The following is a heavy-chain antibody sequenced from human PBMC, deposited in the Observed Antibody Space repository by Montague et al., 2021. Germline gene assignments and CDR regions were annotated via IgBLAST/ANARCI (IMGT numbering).Heavy chain of an antibody. D-gene: IGHD3-10*01. V-gene: IGHV3-21*01. J-gene: IGHJ3*02. CDR1: DFTSSSYT. CDR2: ISGKSSYI. CDR3: ARENWGSGRAFDI. Sequence: SLRLSCAAFDFTSSSYTINWVRQAPGKGLERVSYISGKSSYIYYAASVKGRFTISRDNAKNSLFLQMNSLRAEDTAVYYCARENWGSGRAFDIWGQGTMVTVSS.